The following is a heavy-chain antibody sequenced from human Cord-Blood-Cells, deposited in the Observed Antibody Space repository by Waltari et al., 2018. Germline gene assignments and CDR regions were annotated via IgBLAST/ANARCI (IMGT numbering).Heavy chain of an antibody. V-gene: IGHV3-21*01. CDR3: ARGDFDY. CDR2: ISSSSSYI. CDR1: GFPFSSSS. Sequence: EVQLVESGGGLVKPGGSLRLSCAAPGFPFSSSSMNWVRQAPGKGLEWVSAISSSSSYIYYADAVKGRFTISRDNAKNSLYLQMNSLRAEDTAVYYCARGDFDYWGQGTLVTVSS. J-gene: IGHJ4*02.